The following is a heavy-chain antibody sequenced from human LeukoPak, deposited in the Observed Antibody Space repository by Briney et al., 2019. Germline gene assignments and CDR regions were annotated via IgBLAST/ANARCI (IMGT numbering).Heavy chain of an antibody. CDR3: ARENIGYPDAFDI. V-gene: IGHV3-66*01. CDR2: IYSAGTT. D-gene: IGHD5-18*01. Sequence: PGGSLRLSCAASGFTVSSNYISWVRQAPGKGLEWVSVIYSAGTTYYADSVKGRFTISRDNSKNTLYLQMNSLRAEDTAVYYCARENIGYPDAFDIWGQGTMVTVSS. J-gene: IGHJ3*02. CDR1: GFTVSSNY.